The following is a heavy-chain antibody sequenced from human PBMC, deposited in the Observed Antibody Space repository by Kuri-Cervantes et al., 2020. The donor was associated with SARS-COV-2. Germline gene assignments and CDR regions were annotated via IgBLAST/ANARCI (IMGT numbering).Heavy chain of an antibody. V-gene: IGHV3-48*04. D-gene: IGHD6-13*01. J-gene: IGHJ4*02. CDR2: ISSSGSTI. CDR3: ARGSTYSSSWFDD. CDR1: GFTFSSYS. Sequence: GESLKISCAASGFTFSSYSMNWVRQAPGKGLEWVSYISSSGSTIYYADSVKGRFTISRDNAKNSLFLQMNSLRAEDTAVYYCARGSTYSSSWFDDWGQGTLVTVSS.